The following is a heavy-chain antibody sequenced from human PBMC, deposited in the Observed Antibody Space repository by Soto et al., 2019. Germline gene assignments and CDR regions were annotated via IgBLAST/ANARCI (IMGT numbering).Heavy chain of an antibody. CDR1: GFTFSSYA. V-gene: IGHV3-23*01. Sequence: EVQLLDSGGGLVQPGGSLRLSCAASGFTFSSYAMNWVRQAPGKGLEWVSVISGSGDSTYYADSVKGRFTISRDNSKRTLYLQMNGLRNEDTAVYYCARRGPGTYFDYWGQGTLVTVSS. J-gene: IGHJ4*02. CDR3: ARRGPGTYFDY. D-gene: IGHD6-13*01. CDR2: ISGSGDST.